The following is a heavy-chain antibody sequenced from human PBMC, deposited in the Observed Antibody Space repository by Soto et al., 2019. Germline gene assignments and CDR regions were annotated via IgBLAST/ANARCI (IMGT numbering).Heavy chain of an antibody. CDR1: GFTFSSYA. J-gene: IGHJ6*03. V-gene: IGHV3-23*01. CDR3: AKASSERPPTVYYYYMDV. CDR2: ISGSGGST. Sequence: GGSLRLSCAASGFTFSSYAMSWVRQAPGKGLEWVSAISGSGGSTYYADSVKGRFTISRDNSKNTLYLQMNSLRAEDTAVYYCAKASSERPPTVYYYYMDVWGKGTTVTVSS. D-gene: IGHD1-1*01.